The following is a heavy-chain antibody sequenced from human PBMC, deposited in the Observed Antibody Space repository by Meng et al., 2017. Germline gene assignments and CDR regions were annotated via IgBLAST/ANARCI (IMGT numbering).Heavy chain of an antibody. V-gene: IGHV4-59*01. Sequence: ESLMLSCTVSGGSISSYYWSWIRQPPGKGLEWIGYIYYSGGTNYNPSLKRRVTISVDTAKNQFSLKLSSVTAADTAVYYCARSRKYYYDSSGYHYFDYWGQGTLVTVSS. D-gene: IGHD3-22*01. CDR3: ARSRKYYYDSSGYHYFDY. CDR1: GGSISSYY. CDR2: IYYSGGT. J-gene: IGHJ4*02.